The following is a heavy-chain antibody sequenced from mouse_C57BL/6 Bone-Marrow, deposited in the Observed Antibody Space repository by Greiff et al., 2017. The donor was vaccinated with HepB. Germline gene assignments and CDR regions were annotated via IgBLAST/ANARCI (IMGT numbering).Heavy chain of an antibody. Sequence: EVKLEESGGGLVKPGGSLKLSCAASGFTFSDYGMHWVRQAPEKGLEWVAYISSGSSTIYYADTVKGRFTISRDNAKNTLFLQMTSLRSEDTAMYYPATSGFAYWGQGTLVTVSA. V-gene: IGHV5-17*01. J-gene: IGHJ3*01. CDR2: ISSGSSTI. CDR1: GFTFSDYG. CDR3: ATSGFAY. D-gene: IGHD6-1*01.